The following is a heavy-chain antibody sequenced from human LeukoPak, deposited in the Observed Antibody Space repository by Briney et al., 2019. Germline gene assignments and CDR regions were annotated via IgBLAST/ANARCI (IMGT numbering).Heavy chain of an antibody. J-gene: IGHJ4*02. V-gene: IGHV3-30*04. CDR1: GFTFSSYA. D-gene: IGHD1-1*01. Sequence: GGSLRLSCAASGFTFSSYAMHWVRQAPGKGLEWVAVISYDGSNKYYADSVKGRFTISRDNSENTLYLQINSLRVEDTAVYYCAKDTPTTGYHLDSWGQGTLVTVSS. CDR2: ISYDGSNK. CDR3: AKDTPTTGYHLDS.